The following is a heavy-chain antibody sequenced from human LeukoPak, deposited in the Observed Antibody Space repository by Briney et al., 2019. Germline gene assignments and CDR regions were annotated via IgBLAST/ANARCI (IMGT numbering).Heavy chain of an antibody. D-gene: IGHD1-1*01. CDR2: MNHNNGNT. V-gene: IGHV1-8*01. CDR1: GYTYPSYD. CDR3: ARGREAALVQ. J-gene: IGHJ4*02. Sequence: ASVKVSCKSCGYTYPSYDIHWVRQASGQGLEGKEWMNHNNGNTVYAQKFQGRVNMTRNTSIKTAYMKLSNLGSGGTAVYYCARGREAALVQWGQGTLVTVSS.